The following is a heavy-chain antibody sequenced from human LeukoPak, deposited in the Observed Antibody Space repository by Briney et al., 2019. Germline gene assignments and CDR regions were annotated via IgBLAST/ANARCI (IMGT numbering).Heavy chain of an antibody. CDR1: GGSISSGGYY. CDR3: ARGDSSGCDY. J-gene: IGHJ4*02. D-gene: IGHD3-22*01. Sequence: KPSETLSLTCTVSGGSISSGGYYWRWIRQHPGKGLEWIGYIYYSGSTYYNPSLKSRVTISVDTSKNQFSLKLSSVTAADTAVYYCARGDSSGCDYWGQGTLVTVYS. CDR2: IYYSGST. V-gene: IGHV4-31*03.